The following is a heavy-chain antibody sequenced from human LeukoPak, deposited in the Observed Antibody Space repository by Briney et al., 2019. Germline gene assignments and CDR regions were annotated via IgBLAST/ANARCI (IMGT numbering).Heavy chain of an antibody. Sequence: ASAKVSCKASGYTFTSYGISWVRQAPGQGLEWMGWISAYNGNTNYAQKLQGRVTMTTDTSTSTAYMELRSLRSDDTAVYYCARNHYGHYGDYSARGYYYYMDVWGKGTTVTISS. J-gene: IGHJ6*03. CDR1: GYTFTSYG. CDR2: ISAYNGNT. V-gene: IGHV1-18*01. D-gene: IGHD4-17*01. CDR3: ARNHYGHYGDYSARGYYYYMDV.